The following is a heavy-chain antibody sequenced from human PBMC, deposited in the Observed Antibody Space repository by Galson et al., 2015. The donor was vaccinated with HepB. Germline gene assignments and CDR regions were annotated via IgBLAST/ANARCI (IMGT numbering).Heavy chain of an antibody. J-gene: IGHJ4*02. CDR1: GYSFTSYW. CDR2: IDPSDSYT. Sequence: QSGAEVKKPGESLRISCKGSGYSFTSYWISWVRQMPGKGLEWMGRIDPSDSYTNYSPSFQGHVTISADKSISTAYLQWSSLKASDPAMYYCAGLVLSGYCSGGSCYSGYGGQGTLVTVSS. V-gene: IGHV5-10-1*01. D-gene: IGHD2-15*01. CDR3: AGLVLSGYCSGGSCYSGY.